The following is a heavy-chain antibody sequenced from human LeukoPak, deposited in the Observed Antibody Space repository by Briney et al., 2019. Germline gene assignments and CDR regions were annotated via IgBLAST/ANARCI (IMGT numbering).Heavy chain of an antibody. CDR3: ARVENFYCSGGSCTGY. CDR1: GFTFSSYE. D-gene: IGHD2-15*01. V-gene: IGHV3-48*03. J-gene: IGHJ4*02. CDR2: ISSSGSTI. Sequence: GGYLRLSCAASGFTFSSYEMNWVRQAPGKGLEWVSYISSSGSTIYYADSVKGRFTISRDNAKNSLYLQMNSLRAEDTAVYYCARVENFYCSGGSCTGYWGQGTLVTVSS.